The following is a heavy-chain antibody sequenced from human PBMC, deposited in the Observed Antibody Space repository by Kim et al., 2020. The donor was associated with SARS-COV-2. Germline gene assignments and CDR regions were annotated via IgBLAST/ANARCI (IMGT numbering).Heavy chain of an antibody. Sequence: GGSLRLSCAASGFIFSDYWMHWVRQAPGKGLVWVSHINKDGTTTSYADSVKGRFTISRDNAKNTVWLQLNSLRAEDTAVYYCAGSSIRGYDFWGRGTLVTVSS. CDR2: INKDGTTT. D-gene: IGHD5-12*01. CDR1: GFIFSDYW. CDR3: AGSSIRGYDF. V-gene: IGHV3-74*01. J-gene: IGHJ4*02.